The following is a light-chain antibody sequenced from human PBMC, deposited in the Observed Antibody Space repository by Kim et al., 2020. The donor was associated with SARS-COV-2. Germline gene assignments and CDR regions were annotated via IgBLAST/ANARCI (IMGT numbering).Light chain of an antibody. V-gene: IGKV1-27*01. CDR1: QGISTY. CDR3: QKYDSAPRM. Sequence: DVQMTQSPSSLSASVGDRVTITCRASQGISTYLAWYQQRPGKVPTLLIYEASTLQSGVPSRFSSSGSGTDFTLTISSLQPEDVATYYYQKYDSAPRMFGPGTKVDIK. J-gene: IGKJ3*01. CDR2: EAS.